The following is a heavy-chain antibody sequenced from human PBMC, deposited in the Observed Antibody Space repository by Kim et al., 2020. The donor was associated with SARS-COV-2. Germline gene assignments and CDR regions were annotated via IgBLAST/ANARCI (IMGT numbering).Heavy chain of an antibody. V-gene: IGHV4-4*02. CDR2: IYHSGST. Sequence: SETLSLTCAVSGGSISSSNWWSWVRQPPGKGLEWSGEIYHSGSTNYNPSLKSRVTIAVDKSKNQFSLKLSSVTAADTAVYYCARGVRTRWFGELWSDYWGQGTLVTVSS. CDR3: ARGVRTRWFGELWSDY. J-gene: IGHJ4*02. D-gene: IGHD3-10*01. CDR1: GGSISSSNW.